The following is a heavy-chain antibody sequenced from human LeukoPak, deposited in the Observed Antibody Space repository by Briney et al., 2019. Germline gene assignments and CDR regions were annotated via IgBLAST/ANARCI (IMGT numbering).Heavy chain of an antibody. V-gene: IGHV4-30-2*01. CDR3: ARDLGFGSSWGLYWYFDL. D-gene: IGHD6-13*01. CDR2: IYHSGST. J-gene: IGHJ2*01. CDR1: GGSISSGSYY. Sequence: PSQTLSLTCTVSGGSISSGSYYWSWIRQPAGKGLEWIGYIYHSGSTYYNPSLKSRVTISVDRSKNQFSLKLSSVTAADTAVYYCARDLGFGSSWGLYWYFDLWGRGTLVTVSS.